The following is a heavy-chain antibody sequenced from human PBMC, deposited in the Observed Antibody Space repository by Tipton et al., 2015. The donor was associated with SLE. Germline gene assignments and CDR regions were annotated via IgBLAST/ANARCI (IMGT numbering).Heavy chain of an antibody. J-gene: IGHJ5*02. Sequence: SLRLSCAASGFTFSTYTFHWVRQAPGKGLEWVSSISSSSNYIYQTDSLKGRFTISRDNAKNSLYLQMNSLRTEDTAVYYCARDSRYFDWYLWGQGTLVTVSS. CDR1: GFTFSTYT. CDR2: ISSSSNYI. D-gene: IGHD3-9*01. V-gene: IGHV3-21*04. CDR3: ARDSRYFDWYL.